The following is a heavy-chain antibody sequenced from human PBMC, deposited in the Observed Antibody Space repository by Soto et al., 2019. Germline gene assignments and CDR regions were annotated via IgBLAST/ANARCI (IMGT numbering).Heavy chain of an antibody. D-gene: IGHD6-6*01. J-gene: IGHJ4*02. CDR1: GFTFSRYA. Sequence: EGQLLESGGGLVQPGGSLRLSCAASGFTFSRYAMSWVRQAPGKGLEWVSAISGSGGSTYYADSVKGRFTISRDNSKNTLYLQLHSLRAEDKAVYYCAYSSSPFDYWGQGTLFTFSS. CDR2: ISGSGGST. CDR3: AYSSSPFDY. V-gene: IGHV3-23*01.